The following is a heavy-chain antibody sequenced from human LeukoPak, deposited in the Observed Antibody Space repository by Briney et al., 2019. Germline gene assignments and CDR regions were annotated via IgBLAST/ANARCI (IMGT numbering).Heavy chain of an antibody. J-gene: IGHJ4*02. D-gene: IGHD5-12*01. CDR1: GFTFSNYA. Sequence: GGSLRLSCAASGFTFSNYAMHWVRQAPGKGLEYVSAISASDGSTYYASSVKGRFTISRDNSQSILYLQMAGLRDEDLAVYYCAREERGLAIDYWGQGTLVTVSS. V-gene: IGHV3-64*01. CDR3: AREERGLAIDY. CDR2: ISASDGST.